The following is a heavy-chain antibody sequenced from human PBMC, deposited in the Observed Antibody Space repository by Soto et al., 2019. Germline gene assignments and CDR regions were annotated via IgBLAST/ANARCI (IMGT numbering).Heavy chain of an antibody. CDR2: ISGSGGST. CDR3: AKASSCSGGSCRTSREPYYYYYYMDV. D-gene: IGHD2-15*01. J-gene: IGHJ6*03. Sequence: GESLKISCAASGFTFSSYAMSWVRQAPGKGLEWVSAISGSGGSTYYADSVKGRFTISRDNSKNTLYLQMNSLRAEDTAVYYCAKASSCSGGSCRTSREPYYYYYYMDVWGKGTTVTVSS. V-gene: IGHV3-23*01. CDR1: GFTFSSYA.